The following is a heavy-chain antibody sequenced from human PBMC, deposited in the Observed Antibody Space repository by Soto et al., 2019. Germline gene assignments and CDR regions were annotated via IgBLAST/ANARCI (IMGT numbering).Heavy chain of an antibody. CDR1: GFTFSSYW. Sequence: EVQLVESGGGLVQPGGSLRLSCAASGFTFSSYWLTWVRQAPGKGLEWVANIDQHGGHTYYVDSVKGRFTISRDNAKNSLYLQMNSLRAEDTAVYYCAGCSVRSSVDPWGQGTLVTVSS. D-gene: IGHD2-15*01. J-gene: IGHJ5*02. CDR3: AGCSVRSSVDP. CDR2: IDQHGGHT. V-gene: IGHV3-7*01.